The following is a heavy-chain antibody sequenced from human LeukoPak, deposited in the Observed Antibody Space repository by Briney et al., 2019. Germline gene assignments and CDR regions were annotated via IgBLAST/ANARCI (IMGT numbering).Heavy chain of an antibody. CDR1: GFTFSNYA. V-gene: IGHV3-23*01. CDR3: AKGSVSMAGTPGDV. D-gene: IGHD6-19*01. Sequence: GGSLRLSCAASGFTFSNYAMSWVRQAPGKGLEWVSGFSGSGSSTYYADSVKGRFTISRDNSKNTLFLQMNSLRAEDTAIYYCAKGSVSMAGTPGDVWGQGTTVTVSS. CDR2: FSGSGSST. J-gene: IGHJ6*02.